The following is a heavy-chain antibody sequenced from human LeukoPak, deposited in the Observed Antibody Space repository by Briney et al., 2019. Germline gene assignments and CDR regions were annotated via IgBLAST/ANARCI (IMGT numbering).Heavy chain of an antibody. CDR1: GYTLTELS. Sequence: ASVKVSCKVSGYTLTELSMHWVRQAPGKGLEWMGGFDPEDGETIYAQKFQGRVTMTEDTSTDTAYMELSSLRSEDTAVYYCATGRGYDFWSDLDYWGQGTLATVSS. V-gene: IGHV1-24*01. D-gene: IGHD3-3*01. CDR3: ATGRGYDFWSDLDY. J-gene: IGHJ4*02. CDR2: FDPEDGET.